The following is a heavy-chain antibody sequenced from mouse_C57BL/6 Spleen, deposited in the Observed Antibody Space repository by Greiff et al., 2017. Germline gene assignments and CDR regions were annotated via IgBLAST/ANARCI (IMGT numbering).Heavy chain of an antibody. Sequence: VKLQQSGAELVKPGASVKMSCKASGYTFTTYPIEWLKQNHGKSLEWIGNFHPYNDDTKYNEKFKGKATLTVEKSSSTVYLELSRLASDASAVFCCTRCGDYDHDMDYWGQGTSVTVSS. CDR2: FHPYNDDT. J-gene: IGHJ4*01. D-gene: IGHD2-4*01. CDR3: TRCGDYDHDMDY. CDR1: GYTFTTYP. V-gene: IGHV1-47*01.